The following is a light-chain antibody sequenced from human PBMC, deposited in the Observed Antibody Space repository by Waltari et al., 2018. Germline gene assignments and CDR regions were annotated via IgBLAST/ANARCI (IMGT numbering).Light chain of an antibody. Sequence: QSALIQPPSVSGSPGQSVAIYCTGTSSDLGRYNFVSWYQQFPATAPKLLIYEVTTRPSGVPDRFSGSKSGYTASLAISGLQPEDEADYYCSSYTTSSTVIFGGGTKLTVL. CDR1: SSDLGRYNF. CDR3: SSYTTSSTVI. CDR2: EVT. V-gene: IGLV2-18*02. J-gene: IGLJ2*01.